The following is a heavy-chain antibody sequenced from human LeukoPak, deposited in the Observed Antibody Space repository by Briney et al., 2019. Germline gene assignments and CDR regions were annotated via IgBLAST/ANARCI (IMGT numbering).Heavy chain of an antibody. V-gene: IGHV4-4*07. CDR1: GASFTSYN. D-gene: IGHD2-2*01. Sequence: SETLSLTCTVSGASFTSYNWGWIRQSAGKGLEWIGRIYTSGSTNYNPSLKSRVTISVDTSKNQFSLKLSSVTAADTAVYYCARPYCSSTSCYDWDDYWGQGTLVTVSP. J-gene: IGHJ4*02. CDR2: IYTSGST. CDR3: ARPYCSSTSCYDWDDY.